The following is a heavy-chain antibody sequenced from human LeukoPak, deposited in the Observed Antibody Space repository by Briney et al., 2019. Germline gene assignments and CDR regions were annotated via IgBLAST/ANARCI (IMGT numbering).Heavy chain of an antibody. Sequence: SETLSLTCAVYGGSFSGYYWSWIRQPPGKGLEWIGEINHSGSTNYNPSLKSRVTISVDTSKNQFSLKLSSVTAADTAVYYCARPSRTYRPGYFQHWGQGTLVTVSS. CDR1: GGSFSGYY. CDR3: ARPSRTYRPGYFQH. D-gene: IGHD1-14*01. J-gene: IGHJ1*01. V-gene: IGHV4-34*01. CDR2: INHSGST.